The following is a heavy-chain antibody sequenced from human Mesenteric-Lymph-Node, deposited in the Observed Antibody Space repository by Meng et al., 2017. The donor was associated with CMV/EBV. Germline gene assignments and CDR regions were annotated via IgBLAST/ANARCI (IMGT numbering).Heavy chain of an antibody. J-gene: IGHJ6*02. D-gene: IGHD3-3*01. CDR1: GFTFSSYW. V-gene: IGHV3-7*01. CDR3: ARDSPELPYTVLFGVVIRAYFYGLDV. CDR2: IKQDGSEK. Sequence: GGSLRLSCAASGFTFSSYWMSWVRQAPGKGLERVANIKQDGSEKYYVDSVKGRFTISRDNAKNSLYLQMNSLRAEDTAVYYCARDSPELPYTVLFGVVIRAYFYGLDVWGRGTTVTVSS.